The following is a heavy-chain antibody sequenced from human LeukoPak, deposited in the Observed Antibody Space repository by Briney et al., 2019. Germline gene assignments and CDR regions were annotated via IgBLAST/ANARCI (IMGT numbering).Heavy chain of an antibody. J-gene: IGHJ6*03. V-gene: IGHV1-18*01. Sequence: ASVKVSCKASGCTFTSYGISWVRQAPGQGLEWMGWISAYNGNTNYAQKLQGRVTMTTDTSTSTAYMELRSLRSDDTAVYYCARASSIAVAGGPYYYYYYYMDVWGKGTTVTVSS. CDR2: ISAYNGNT. CDR3: ARASSIAVAGGPYYYYYYYMDV. D-gene: IGHD6-19*01. CDR1: GCTFTSYG.